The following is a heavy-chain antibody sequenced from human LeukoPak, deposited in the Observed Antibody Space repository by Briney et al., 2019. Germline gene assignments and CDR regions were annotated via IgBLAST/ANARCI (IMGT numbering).Heavy chain of an antibody. Sequence: ASVKVSCKASGYTFTSYGISWVRQAPGQGLEWMGWISAYNGNTNYAQKLQGRVTMTTDTSTSTAYMELSSLRSEDTAVYYCARTRRQKQVLLWFRETHNWFDPWGQGTLVTVSS. CDR2: ISAYNGNT. CDR3: ARTRRQKQVLLWFRETHNWFDP. CDR1: GYTFTSYG. J-gene: IGHJ5*02. V-gene: IGHV1-18*01. D-gene: IGHD3-10*01.